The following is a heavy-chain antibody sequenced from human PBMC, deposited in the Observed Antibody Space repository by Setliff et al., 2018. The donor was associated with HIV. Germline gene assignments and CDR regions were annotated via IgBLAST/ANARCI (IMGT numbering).Heavy chain of an antibody. J-gene: IGHJ6*02. V-gene: IGHV3-23*01. Sequence: GASVRLSCVVSGFTFSSYTMSWVRQAPGKGLEWVSAISGSGGTTYYAESVKGRFTISRDNSKNTLYLQMNSLRAEDTAVYYCAKDQGITVGAAVYYYFYAMDVWGQGTSVTVSS. D-gene: IGHD6-19*01. CDR1: GFTFSSYT. CDR3: AKDQGITVGAAVYYYFYAMDV. CDR2: ISGSGGTT.